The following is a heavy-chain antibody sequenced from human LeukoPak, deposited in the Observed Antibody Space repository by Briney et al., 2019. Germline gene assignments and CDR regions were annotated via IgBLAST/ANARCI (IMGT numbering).Heavy chain of an antibody. D-gene: IGHD4-23*01. CDR2: INYSGTT. J-gene: IGHJ6*03. CDR3: ARDDYGGNHYYYYYMDV. Sequence: SETLSLTCSVSGGSISSSSYYWGWIRQPPGKGLEWIGSINYSGTTYYNPSLKSRVTISVDTSKNQFSLKLSSVTAADTAVYYCARDDYGGNHYYYYYMDVWGKGTTVTVSS. CDR1: GGSISSSSYY. V-gene: IGHV4-39*07.